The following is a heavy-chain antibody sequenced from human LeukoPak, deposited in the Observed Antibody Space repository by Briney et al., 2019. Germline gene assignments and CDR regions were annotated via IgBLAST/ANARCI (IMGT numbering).Heavy chain of an antibody. D-gene: IGHD3-10*01. CDR2: ISSGTHTI. CDR1: GFTFSDFG. J-gene: IGHJ4*02. Sequence: PGGSLRLSCAASGFTFSDFGMNWVRQAPGKGLEWVSYISSGTHTIYYADSLKGRFTISRDDAKSSLYLQMNSLRAEDTALYYCARLGSGSSNDYWGQGTLVTVSS. CDR3: ARLGSGSSNDY. V-gene: IGHV3-48*01.